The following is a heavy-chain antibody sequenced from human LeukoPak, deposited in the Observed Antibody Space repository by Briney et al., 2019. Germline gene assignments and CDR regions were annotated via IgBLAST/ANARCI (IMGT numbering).Heavy chain of an antibody. CDR2: ISYDGSNK. Sequence: PGGSLRLSCAASGFTFSSYAMHWVRQAPGKGLEWVAVISYDGSNKYYADSVKGRFTISRDNSKNTLYLQMNSLRAEDTAVYYCARDGEHYDYVWGSYRSYYYYYYMDVWGKGTTVTVSS. CDR1: GFTFSSYA. D-gene: IGHD3-16*02. J-gene: IGHJ6*03. V-gene: IGHV3-30*04. CDR3: ARDGEHYDYVWGSYRSYYYYYYMDV.